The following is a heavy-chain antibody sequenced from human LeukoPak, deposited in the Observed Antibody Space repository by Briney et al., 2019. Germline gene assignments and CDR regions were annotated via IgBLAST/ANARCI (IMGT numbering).Heavy chain of an antibody. Sequence: PGGSLRLSCAASGFTFSSYGMHWVRQAPGKGLEWVAVIWYDGSNKYYADSVKGRFTISRDNSKNTLYLQMNSLRAEDTAVYYCAKDHSTTGTTLDYWGQGTLVTVSS. D-gene: IGHD1-1*01. CDR3: AKDHSTTGTTLDY. J-gene: IGHJ4*02. V-gene: IGHV3-33*06. CDR2: IWYDGSNK. CDR1: GFTFSSYG.